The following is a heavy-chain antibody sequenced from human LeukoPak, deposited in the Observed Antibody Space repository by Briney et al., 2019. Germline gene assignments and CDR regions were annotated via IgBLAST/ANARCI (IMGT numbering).Heavy chain of an antibody. Sequence: SETLSLTCTVSGGSISSYYWSWVRQPAGKGLEWIGRIYTSGSTNYNPSLKSRVTTSVDTSKNQLSLKLSSVTAADTAVYYCAQNGYYCIDVWGKGTTVTVSS. CDR3: AQNGYYCIDV. J-gene: IGHJ6*03. V-gene: IGHV4-4*07. D-gene: IGHD2-8*01. CDR1: GGSISSYY. CDR2: IYTSGST.